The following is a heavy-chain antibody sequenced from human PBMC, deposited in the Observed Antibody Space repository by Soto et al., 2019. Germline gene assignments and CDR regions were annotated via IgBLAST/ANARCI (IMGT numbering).Heavy chain of an antibody. J-gene: IGHJ6*03. V-gene: IGHV3-7*01. CDR1: GFTFSSYW. CDR2: IKQDGSEK. Sequence: GGSLRLSCAASGFTFSSYWMSWVRQAPGKGLEWVANIKQDGSEKYYVDSVKGRFTISRDNAKNSLYLQMNSLRAEDTAVYYCARDRWYGDYVSSYYYYYMDVWGKGTTVTVSS. D-gene: IGHD4-17*01. CDR3: ARDRWYGDYVSSYYYYYMDV.